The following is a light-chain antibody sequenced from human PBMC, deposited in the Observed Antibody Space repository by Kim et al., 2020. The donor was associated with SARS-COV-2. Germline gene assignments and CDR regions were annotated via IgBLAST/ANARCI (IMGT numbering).Light chain of an antibody. CDR1: QSLSSNY. V-gene: IGKV3-20*01. J-gene: IGKJ4*01. Sequence: SPGERATLSCRASQSLSSNYLAWYQQKPGQAPRLLIYGASSRATGIPDTFSGSGSGTDFTLTISRLEPEDFAVYYCQQYGSSPLTFGGGTKVDIK. CDR2: GAS. CDR3: QQYGSSPLT.